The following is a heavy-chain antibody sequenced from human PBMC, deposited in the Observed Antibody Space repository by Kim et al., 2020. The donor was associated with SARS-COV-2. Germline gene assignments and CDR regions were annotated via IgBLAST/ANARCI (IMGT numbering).Heavy chain of an antibody. CDR1: GCTFNSHA. Sequence: GGSLRLSCAASGCTFNSHAMHWVRQAPGKGLEWVAVLYSDGGNKYYGDSVKGRFTISKDNSKNTLYLQLNSLRGEDTAIYYCARAADSSGWYDVGNGMDVWGQGTAVTVSS. J-gene: IGHJ6*02. D-gene: IGHD6-19*01. CDR3: ARAADSSGWYDVGNGMDV. CDR2: LYSDGGNK. V-gene: IGHV3-33*01.